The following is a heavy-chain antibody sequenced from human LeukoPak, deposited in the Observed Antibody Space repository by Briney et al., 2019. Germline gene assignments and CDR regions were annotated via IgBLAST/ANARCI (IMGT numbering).Heavy chain of an antibody. CDR1: GYTFTGYY. V-gene: IGHV1-2*02. D-gene: IGHD7-27*01. Sequence: ASVKVSCKASGYTFTGYYMRWVRQAPGQGLEWMGWINPNSGGTNYAQKFQGRVTMTRDTSISTAYMELSRLRSDDTAVYYCARDLNWGLAGDYWGQGTLVTVSS. J-gene: IGHJ4*02. CDR2: INPNSGGT. CDR3: ARDLNWGLAGDY.